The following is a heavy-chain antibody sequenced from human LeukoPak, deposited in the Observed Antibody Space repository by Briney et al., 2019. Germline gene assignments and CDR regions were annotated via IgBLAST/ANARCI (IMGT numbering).Heavy chain of an antibody. J-gene: IGHJ4*02. CDR3: ARVLWGIVVVPAAMKIFDY. D-gene: IGHD2-2*01. CDR1: GGSFSGYY. V-gene: IGHV4-34*01. Sequence: PSETLSFTCAVYGGSFSGYYWSWIRQPPGKGLEGIGEINHSGSTNYNPSLKSRVTISVDTSKNQFSLKLSSVTAADTAVYYCARVLWGIVVVPAAMKIFDYWGQGTLVTVSS. CDR2: INHSGST.